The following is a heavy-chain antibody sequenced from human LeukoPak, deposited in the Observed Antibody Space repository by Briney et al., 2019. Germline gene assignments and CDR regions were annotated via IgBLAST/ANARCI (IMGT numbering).Heavy chain of an antibody. V-gene: IGHV6-1*01. Sequence: SQTLSLTCAVSGDSFCSYNGGWNRQTPGPGMGREWVGRAYYRSKWYSDYAVPIQDRISINPDTSKNQSTLHLFSVTPGDTAVYYWARDVATTGRYTFDYWGQGTRVTVSS. D-gene: IGHD5-12*01. CDR3: ARDVATTGRYTFDY. J-gene: IGHJ4*02. CDR2: AYYRSKWYS. CDR1: GDSFCSYNGG.